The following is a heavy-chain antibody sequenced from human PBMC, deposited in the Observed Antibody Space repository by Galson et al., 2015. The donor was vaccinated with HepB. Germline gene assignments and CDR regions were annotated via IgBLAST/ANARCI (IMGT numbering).Heavy chain of an antibody. CDR2: IDWDDDK. J-gene: IGHJ4*02. CDR1: GFSLSTIDMR. CDR3: VRTEGQKLAFDT. Sequence: PALVKPTQTLTLTRTFSGFSLSTIDMRVSWIRQPPGKALEWLARIDWDDDKFYSTSLKTRLTISKDTSKNQMVLTMTNMDPVDTATYYCVRTEGQKLAFDTWGQGTLVTVSS. V-gene: IGHV2-70*04.